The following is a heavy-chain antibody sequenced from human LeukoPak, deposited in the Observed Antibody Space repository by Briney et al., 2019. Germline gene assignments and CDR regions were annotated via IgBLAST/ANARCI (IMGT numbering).Heavy chain of an antibody. V-gene: IGHV4-34*01. CDR2: INHSGST. CDR3: ARGHGSSPGYYFDY. CDR1: GGSFSGYY. D-gene: IGHD6-13*01. J-gene: IGHJ4*02. Sequence: SETLSLTCAVYGGSFSGYYWSWIRQPPGKGLEWIGEINHSGSTNYNPSLKSRVTISVDTSKNQFSLKLSSVTAADTAVYYCARGHGSSPGYYFDYWGQGTLVTVSS.